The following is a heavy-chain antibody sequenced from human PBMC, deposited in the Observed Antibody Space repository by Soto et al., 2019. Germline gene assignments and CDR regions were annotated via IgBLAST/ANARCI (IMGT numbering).Heavy chain of an antibody. D-gene: IGHD6-19*01. CDR3: ARLTRYSSGWYQANGAFDI. CDR1: GGSISSYY. Sequence: QVQLQESGPGLVKPSETLSLTCTVSGGSISSYYWNWIRQPPGKGLEWIGYIYYSGSTNYNPSLKSRLTISVDTSKNQFSLKLSSVTAADAAVYYCARLTRYSSGWYQANGAFDIWGQGTMVTVSS. CDR2: IYYSGST. V-gene: IGHV4-59*01. J-gene: IGHJ3*02.